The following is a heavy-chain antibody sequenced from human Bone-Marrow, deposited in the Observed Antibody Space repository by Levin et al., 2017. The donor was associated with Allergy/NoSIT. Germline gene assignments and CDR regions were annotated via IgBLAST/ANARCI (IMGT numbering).Heavy chain of an antibody. CDR2: ISWNGGSI. J-gene: IGHJ4*02. V-gene: IGHV3-9*01. CDR1: GFIFDDSA. Sequence: SLKISCAASGFIFDDSAMLWVRQVPGKGLEWVSCISWNGGSIVYADSVKGRFTISRDNAKKSLYLQMNSLRGEDTALYYCVKTTSSGWFRPFDSWGQGTLVTVSS. D-gene: IGHD6-19*01. CDR3: VKTTSSGWFRPFDS.